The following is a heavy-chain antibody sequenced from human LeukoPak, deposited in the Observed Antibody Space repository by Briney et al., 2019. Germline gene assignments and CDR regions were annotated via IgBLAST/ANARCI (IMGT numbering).Heavy chain of an antibody. J-gene: IGHJ4*02. CDR3: ARARAPHYDSSGYLDY. CDR2: IYPGDSDT. CDR1: GYSFTSYW. D-gene: IGHD3-22*01. V-gene: IGHV5-51*01. Sequence: RGESLKISCKGSGYSFTSYWIGWVCQMPGKGLEWMGIIYPGDSDTRYSPSFQGQVTISADKSISTAYLQWSSLKASDTAMYYCARARAPHYDSSGYLDYWGQGTLVTVSS.